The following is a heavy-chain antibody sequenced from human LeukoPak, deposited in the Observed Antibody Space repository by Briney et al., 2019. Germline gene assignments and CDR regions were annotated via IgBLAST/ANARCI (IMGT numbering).Heavy chain of an antibody. J-gene: IGHJ6*04. CDR1: GFTFSSYS. CDR3: ARDGSAARGHYYGMDV. V-gene: IGHV3-21*01. CDR2: ISSSSSNI. Sequence: GGSLRLSCAASGFTFSSYSMNWVRQAPGKGLEWVSSISSSSSNIYYADSVKGRFTISRDNAKNSLYLQMSSLRAEDTAVYYCARDGSAARGHYYGMDVWGKGTTVTVSS. D-gene: IGHD2-2*01.